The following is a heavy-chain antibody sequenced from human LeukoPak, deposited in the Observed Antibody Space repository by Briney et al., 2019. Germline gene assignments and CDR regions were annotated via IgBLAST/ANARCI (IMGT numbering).Heavy chain of an antibody. CDR1: GDSVSRNNGG. CDR2: TYYRSRWYT. J-gene: IGHJ5*02. D-gene: IGHD3-10*01. CDR3: VRDLGPGRAFWFDP. Sequence: SQTLSLTCVISGDSVSRNNGGWNWIRQSPSRGLEWLGRTYYRSRWYTDYAIFVESRITINRDTSRNQFSLQLNSVTPEDTAVYYCVRDLGPGRAFWFDPWDQGTLVTVSS. V-gene: IGHV6-1*01.